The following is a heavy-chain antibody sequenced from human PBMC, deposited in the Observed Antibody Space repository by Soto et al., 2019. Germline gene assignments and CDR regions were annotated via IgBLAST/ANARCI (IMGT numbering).Heavy chain of an antibody. J-gene: IGHJ5*02. D-gene: IGHD2-2*01. CDR1: GFTFSSYA. CDR3: ANGIRKGYCSSTSCNS. V-gene: IGHV3-23*01. Sequence: GGSLRLSCAASGFTFSSYAMSWVRQAPGKGLEWVSAISGSGGSTYYADSVKGRFTISRDNSKNTLYLQMNSLRAEDTAVYYCANGIRKGYCSSTSCNSWGQGTLVTVSS. CDR2: ISGSGGST.